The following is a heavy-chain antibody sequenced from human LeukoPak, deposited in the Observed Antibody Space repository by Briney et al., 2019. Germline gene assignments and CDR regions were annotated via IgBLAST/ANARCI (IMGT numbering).Heavy chain of an antibody. J-gene: IGHJ4*02. CDR3: TRVRGYSYGYGDY. D-gene: IGHD5-18*01. V-gene: IGHV3-49*04. CDR1: GFTFGDYA. CDR2: IRSKAYGGTT. Sequence: GGSLRLSCTASGFTFGDYAMSWVRQAPGKGLEWVGFIRSKAYGGTTEYAASVKGRFSISRDDSRSIAYLQMNSLKTEDTAVYYCTRVRGYSYGYGDYWGQGTLVTVSS.